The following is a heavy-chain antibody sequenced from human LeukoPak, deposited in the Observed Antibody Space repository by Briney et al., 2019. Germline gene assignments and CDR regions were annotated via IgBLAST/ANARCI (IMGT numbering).Heavy chain of an antibody. CDR2: IYYSGST. CDR3: ARGIAAAGNTYDY. D-gene: IGHD6-13*01. Sequence: SQTPSLTCTVSGGSISSGDYYWSWIRQPPGKGLEWCGYIYYSGSTYYNPSLKSRVTISVDTSKNQFSLKLSSVTAADTAVYYCARGIAAAGNTYDYWGQGTLVTVSS. CDR1: GGSISSGDYY. V-gene: IGHV4-30-4*01. J-gene: IGHJ4*02.